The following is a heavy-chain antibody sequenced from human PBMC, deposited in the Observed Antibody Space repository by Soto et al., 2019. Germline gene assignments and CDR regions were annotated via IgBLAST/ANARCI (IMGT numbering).Heavy chain of an antibody. V-gene: IGHV1-69*01. CDR3: ARVGGDDYVWGSYRSRDYYGMDV. CDR2: IIPIFGTA. Sequence: QVQLVQSGAEVKKPGSSVKVSCKASGGTFSSYAISWVRQAPGQGLEWMGGIIPIFGTANYAQKFQGRVRITADEATSTAYMEVGSLRSEDTAVYYCARVGGDDYVWGSYRSRDYYGMDVWGQGTTVTVSS. D-gene: IGHD3-16*02. J-gene: IGHJ6*02. CDR1: GGTFSSYA.